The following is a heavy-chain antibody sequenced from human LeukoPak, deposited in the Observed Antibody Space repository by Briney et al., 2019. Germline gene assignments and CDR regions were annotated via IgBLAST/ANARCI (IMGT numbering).Heavy chain of an antibody. V-gene: IGHV3-48*03. CDR2: ISSSSSTI. D-gene: IGHD3-16*01. CDR3: GASRQYVGAFDI. CDR1: GFTFSSYE. J-gene: IGHJ3*02. Sequence: GGSLRLSCAASGFTFSSYELYWVRQPPGKGLEWISYISSSSSTIKYADTVRGRLTISRADARESLFLQMNSLRAEDTAIYYCGASRQYVGAFDIWGQGTLVTVSS.